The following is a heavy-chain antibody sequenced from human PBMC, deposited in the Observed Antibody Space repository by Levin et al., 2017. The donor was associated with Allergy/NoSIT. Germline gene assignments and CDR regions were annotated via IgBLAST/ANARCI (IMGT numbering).Heavy chain of an antibody. Sequence: SQTLSLTCTVIGESISSGNYFWHWIRQPPEKGLEWIGYTSYTGYTSYNPSFEGRASISVDVSMNHLSLKVNSVTAADTAIYYCASGFLEFDDWFHPWGQGTLVTVSS. CDR1: GESISSGNYF. V-gene: IGHV4-30-4*01. J-gene: IGHJ5*02. CDR3: ASGFLEFDDWFHP. CDR2: TSYTGYT. D-gene: IGHD3-3*01.